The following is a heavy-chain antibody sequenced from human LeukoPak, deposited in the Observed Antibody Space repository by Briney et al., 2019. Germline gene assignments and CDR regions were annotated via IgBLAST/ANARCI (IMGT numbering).Heavy chain of an antibody. CDR2: ISSSSSYI. Sequence: NPGGSLRLSCAASGFTFSDYYMSWIRQAPGKGLEWVSYISSSSSYIYYADSVKGRFTISRDNAKNSLYLQMNSLRAEDTAVYYCARDEGFATPGGDYWGQGTLVTVSS. CDR3: ARDEGFATPGGDY. J-gene: IGHJ4*02. V-gene: IGHV3-11*06. CDR1: GFTFSDYY. D-gene: IGHD1-26*01.